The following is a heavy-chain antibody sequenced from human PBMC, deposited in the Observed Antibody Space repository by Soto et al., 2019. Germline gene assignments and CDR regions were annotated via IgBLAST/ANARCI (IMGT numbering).Heavy chain of an antibody. CDR3: ARELAYSYGYPLDQ. Sequence: GASVKVSCKASGYTFTSHYMHWVRQAPGQGLECMGIINPSDGSTSYAQKFKGRVTMTRDTSTNTVYMELSSLRPEDTAVYYCARELAYSYGYPLDQWGQGTLVTVSS. CDR2: INPSDGST. CDR1: GYTFTSHY. D-gene: IGHD5-18*01. J-gene: IGHJ4*02. V-gene: IGHV1-46*01.